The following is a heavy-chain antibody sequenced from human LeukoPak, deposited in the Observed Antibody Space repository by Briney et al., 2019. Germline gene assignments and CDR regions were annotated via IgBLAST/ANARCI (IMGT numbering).Heavy chain of an antibody. D-gene: IGHD2-2*01. J-gene: IGHJ4*02. V-gene: IGHV4-30-4*01. Sequence: PSQALSLTCTVSGGSISSGDYYWGWIRQPPGKGLEWIGYIYYSGSTYYNPSLKSRVTISVDTSKNQFSLKLSSVTAADTAVYYCARVVDSTPHYFDYWGQGTLVTVSS. CDR2: IYYSGST. CDR1: GGSISSGDYY. CDR3: ARVVDSTPHYFDY.